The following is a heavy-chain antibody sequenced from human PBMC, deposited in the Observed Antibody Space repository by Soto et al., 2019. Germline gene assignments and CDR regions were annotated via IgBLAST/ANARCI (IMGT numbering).Heavy chain of an antibody. CDR2: IYPGDSDN. V-gene: IGHV5-51*01. CDR1: GYIFTSYS. D-gene: IGHD1-1*01. CDR3: ARSVEMGTIPKV. J-gene: IGHJ4*02. Sequence: GESLKIXCKGSGYIFTSYSIGWVRQMPGKGLEWMGIIYPGDSDNRYSPSFQGQVTISADKSISTAYLQWSSLKASDTAMYYCARSVEMGTIPKVWDQGTLVTVSS.